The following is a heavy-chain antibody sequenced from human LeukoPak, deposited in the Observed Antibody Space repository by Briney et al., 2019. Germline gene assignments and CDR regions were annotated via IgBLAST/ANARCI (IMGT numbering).Heavy chain of an antibody. V-gene: IGHV3-21*01. J-gene: IGHJ5*02. CDR3: ARAGGVPITGSGYPNWFDP. Sequence: GGSLRLSCAASGFTFSSYTMNWVRQAPGKWLEWVSSISSSSSYIYYADSVKGRFTISRDNAKNSLYLQMNSLRAEDTAVYYCARAGGVPITGSGYPNWFDPWGQGTLVTVSS. CDR1: GFTFSSYT. CDR2: ISSSSSYI. D-gene: IGHD3-22*01.